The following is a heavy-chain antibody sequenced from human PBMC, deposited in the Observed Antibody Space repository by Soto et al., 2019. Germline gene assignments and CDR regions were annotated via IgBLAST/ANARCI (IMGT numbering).Heavy chain of an antibody. V-gene: IGHV4-31*03. Sequence: SETLSLTCTVSGGSISSGGYYWSWIRQHPGKGLEWIGYIYYSGSTYYNPSLKSRVTISVDTSKNQFSLKLSSVTAADTAVYYCARDLGCSSTSCYPGPSNWFDPWGQGTLVTVSS. CDR3: ARDLGCSSTSCYPGPSNWFDP. CDR2: IYYSGST. J-gene: IGHJ5*02. CDR1: GGSISSGGYY. D-gene: IGHD2-2*01.